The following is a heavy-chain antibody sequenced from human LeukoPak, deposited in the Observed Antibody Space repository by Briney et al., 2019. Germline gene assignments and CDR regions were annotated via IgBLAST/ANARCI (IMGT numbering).Heavy chain of an antibody. V-gene: IGHV4-4*07. J-gene: IGHJ6*02. Sequence: SETLSLTCTVSDDSISHYYWSWIRQPAGKGLEWIGHIYTRGSTNYNPSFKSRVTMSVDTSKNQFSLRLSSVTAADTAVDYCARGSIGWKYGGTIYYYGMDVWGQGTTVTVSS. D-gene: IGHD1-7*01. CDR1: DDSISHYY. CDR3: ARGSIGWKYGGTIYYYGMDV. CDR2: IYTRGST.